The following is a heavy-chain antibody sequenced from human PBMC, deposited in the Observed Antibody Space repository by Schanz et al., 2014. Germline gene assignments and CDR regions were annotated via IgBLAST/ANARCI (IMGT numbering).Heavy chain of an antibody. CDR3: ARDQTGTTNWFDP. Sequence: QVQLVQSGGEVKTPGASVKVSCKASGYTFTRSVISWVRQAPGQGLEWMGCINPYSGATYYAQKFQGRVTLTSDASLTTVYMEVHSLTSDDTAVFFCARDQTGTTNWFDPWGQGTLVTVSS. CDR1: GYTFTRSV. V-gene: IGHV1-18*01. CDR2: INPYSGAT. J-gene: IGHJ5*02. D-gene: IGHD1-7*01.